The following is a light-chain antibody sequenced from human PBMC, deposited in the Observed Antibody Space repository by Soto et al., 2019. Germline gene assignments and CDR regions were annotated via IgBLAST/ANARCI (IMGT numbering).Light chain of an antibody. CDR2: DAS. V-gene: IGKV3-11*01. J-gene: IGKJ1*01. Sequence: EIVLTQSPATLSLSPGDRATLSCRASQTLSTYVAWYQQKPDKAPRLLIYDASNRATGIPARFSGSGSGAVFILTISSLEPEDFAVYYCQPRYNWPLTFGQGTKV. CDR1: QTLSTY. CDR3: QPRYNWPLT.